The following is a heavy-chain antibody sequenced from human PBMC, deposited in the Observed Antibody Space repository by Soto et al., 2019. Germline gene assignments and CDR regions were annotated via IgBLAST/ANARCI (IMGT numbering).Heavy chain of an antibody. CDR3: AREGLNEGSGSYRSYGMDV. CDR2: ISAYNGNT. Sequence: ASVKVSCKASGYTFTSYGISWVRQAPGQGLEWMGWISAYNGNTNYAQKLQGRVTMTTDTSTSTAYMELRSLRSDDTAVYYCAREGLNEGSGSYRSYGMDVWGQGTTVTVSS. J-gene: IGHJ6*02. V-gene: IGHV1-18*04. D-gene: IGHD3-10*01. CDR1: GYTFTSYG.